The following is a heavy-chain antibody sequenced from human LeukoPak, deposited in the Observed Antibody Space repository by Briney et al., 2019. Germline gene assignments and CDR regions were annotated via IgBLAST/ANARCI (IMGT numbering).Heavy chain of an antibody. V-gene: IGHV1-69*13. Sequence: SVKVSCKASGVTFISYAISWVRQAPGQGLEWMGGIIPIFGTANYAQKFQGRVTITADESTSTAYMELSSLRSEDTAVYYCAREGHSSSWYSGEYNWFDPWGQGTLVTVSS. J-gene: IGHJ5*02. CDR2: IIPIFGTA. CDR1: GVTFISYA. CDR3: AREGHSSSWYSGEYNWFDP. D-gene: IGHD6-13*01.